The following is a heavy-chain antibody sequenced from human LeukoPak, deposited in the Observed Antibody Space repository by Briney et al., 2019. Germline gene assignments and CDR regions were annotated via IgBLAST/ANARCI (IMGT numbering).Heavy chain of an antibody. CDR1: GFTFSDYY. J-gene: IGHJ4*02. D-gene: IGHD3-16*02. CDR2: ISSRAGTI. V-gene: IGHV3-11*04. CDR3: AKDQYDYVWGSYRCDY. Sequence: GGSLRLSCAASGFTFSDYYMSWIRQAPGKGLEWVSYISSRAGTIYYADSVKGRFTISRDNAKNSLYLQMNSLRAEDTAVYYCAKDQYDYVWGSYRCDYWGQGTLVTVSS.